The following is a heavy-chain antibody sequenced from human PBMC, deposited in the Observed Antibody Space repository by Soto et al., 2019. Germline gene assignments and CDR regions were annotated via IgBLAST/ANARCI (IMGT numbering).Heavy chain of an antibody. CDR1: GGSIRGYH. D-gene: IGHD1-26*01. V-gene: IGHV4-59*01. Sequence: SETLSLTCTVSGGSIRGYHWSWIRQPPGEGLEWIGYIDSRGSTNYKTSLKSRVTISVDTSRNQVSLKLSSVTAADTAVYYCARGHRELPYWGQGTLVTVSS. J-gene: IGHJ4*02. CDR3: ARGHRELPY. CDR2: IDSRGST.